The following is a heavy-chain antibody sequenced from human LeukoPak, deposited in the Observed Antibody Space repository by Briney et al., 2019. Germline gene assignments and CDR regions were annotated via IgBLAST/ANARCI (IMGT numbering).Heavy chain of an antibody. CDR2: ISYDGSIN. J-gene: IGHJ4*02. D-gene: IGHD2-15*01. V-gene: IGHV3-30*04. CDR1: GFTFNSYA. Sequence: PGRSLRLSCAASGFTFNSYAVHWARQAPGKGLEWVAVISYDGSINFYSASVKGRFTISRDNSKNTLYLQMNSLRADDTALYFCARDRRYCSGGSCYFDYFFDYWGQGTLVTVSS. CDR3: ARDRRYCSGGSCYFDYFFDY.